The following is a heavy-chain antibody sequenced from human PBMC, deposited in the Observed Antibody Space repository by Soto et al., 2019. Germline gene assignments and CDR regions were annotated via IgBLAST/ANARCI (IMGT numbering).Heavy chain of an antibody. V-gene: IGHV3-33*01. D-gene: IGHD5-18*01. CDR1: GFTFSSYG. J-gene: IGHJ4*02. CDR3: ARGNSYGRHYFDY. CDR2: IWYDGSNK. Sequence: PGGSLRLSCAASGFTFSSYGMHWVRQAPGKGLEWVAVIWYDGSNKYYADSVKGRFTISRDNSKNTLYLQMNSLRAEDTAVYYCARGNSYGRHYFDYWGQGTLVTVSS.